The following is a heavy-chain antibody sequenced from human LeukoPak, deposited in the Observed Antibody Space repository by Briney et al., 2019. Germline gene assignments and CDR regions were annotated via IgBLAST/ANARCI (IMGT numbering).Heavy chain of an antibody. J-gene: IGHJ4*02. Sequence: GGSLRLSCAASGFTFSSYGMSWVRQAPGKGLEWVSAISDSGGSTYYADSVKGRFTISRDNSKNTLYLQMNSLRAEDTAFYYCAKEPNYGSGSYVFDYWGQGTLVTVSS. V-gene: IGHV3-23*01. CDR1: GFTFSSYG. CDR2: ISDSGGST. CDR3: AKEPNYGSGSYVFDY. D-gene: IGHD3-10*01.